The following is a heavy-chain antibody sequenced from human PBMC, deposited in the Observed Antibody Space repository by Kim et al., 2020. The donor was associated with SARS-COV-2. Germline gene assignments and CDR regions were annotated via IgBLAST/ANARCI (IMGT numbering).Heavy chain of an antibody. V-gene: IGHV5-10-1*01. CDR3: ASPYEYSSSAGAFDI. J-gene: IGHJ3*02. D-gene: IGHD6-6*01. Sequence: SPSFQGHVTISADKSFSTAYLQWSSLKASDTAIYYCASPYEYSSSAGAFDIWGQGTMVTVSS.